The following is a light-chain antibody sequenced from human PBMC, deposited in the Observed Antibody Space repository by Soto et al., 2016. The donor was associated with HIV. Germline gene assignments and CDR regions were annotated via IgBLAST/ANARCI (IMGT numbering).Light chain of an antibody. Sequence: DIQMTQSPSSLSASVGDTVTITCRASQMINSYLNWYQQKPGKAPRLLISAASSLRVGVPSRFSGSRSRTGFSLTITCLQPEDFATYYCQQSYSIPLTFGQGTRLEIK. V-gene: IGKV1-39*01. CDR2: AAS. CDR1: QMINSY. CDR3: QQSYSIPLT. J-gene: IGKJ5*01.